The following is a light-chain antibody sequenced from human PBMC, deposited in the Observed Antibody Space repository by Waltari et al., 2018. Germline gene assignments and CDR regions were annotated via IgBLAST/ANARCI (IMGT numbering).Light chain of an antibody. J-gene: IGKJ1*01. Sequence: EIVLTQSPGTLSLSQGVRATLSCRASQSVSRSLAWYQQKPGQAPRLLIYGASSRATGVPDRFSGSGSGTDFSLTISRLEPEDFAVYYCQHYVRLPVSFGQGTKVEIK. CDR3: QHYVRLPVS. V-gene: IGKV3-20*01. CDR1: QSVSRS. CDR2: GAS.